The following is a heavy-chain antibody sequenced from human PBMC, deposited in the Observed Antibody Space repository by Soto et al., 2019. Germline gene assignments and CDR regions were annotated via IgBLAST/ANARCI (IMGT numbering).Heavy chain of an antibody. CDR1: GFSLSTSGVG. Sequence: QITLNESGPPLVKPTETLTLTCTFSGFSLSTSGVGVGWIRQSPGKAPEWLALIYWDDEKRYSASLKSRLTISKHTSKNQVVLTMANLDPADTATYHCAHRVLRTVFGLVTTTAIYFDFWGQGTPVAVSS. D-gene: IGHD3-3*01. V-gene: IGHV2-5*02. J-gene: IGHJ4*02. CDR3: AHRVLRTVFGLVTTTAIYFDF. CDR2: IYWDDEK.